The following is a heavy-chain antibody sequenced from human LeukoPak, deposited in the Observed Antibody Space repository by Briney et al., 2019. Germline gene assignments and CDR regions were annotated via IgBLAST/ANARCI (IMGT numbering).Heavy chain of an antibody. CDR1: GFSFPNFA. D-gene: IGHD2-21*02. V-gene: IGHV3-30*02. Sequence: GGSLRLSCAASGFSFPNFAMHWVRQAPGKGLEWVAFIRYDGTNKQYLDSVKARFTISRDNSNNMLYLQMNSLRPEDTGVYYCAKDRAFGDYFESWGQGTLVTVSS. J-gene: IGHJ5*01. CDR3: AKDRAFGDYFES. CDR2: IRYDGTNK.